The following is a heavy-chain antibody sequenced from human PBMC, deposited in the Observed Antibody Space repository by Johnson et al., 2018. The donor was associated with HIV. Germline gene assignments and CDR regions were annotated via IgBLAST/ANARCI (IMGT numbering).Heavy chain of an antibody. CDR1: GFTFSSYA. CDR3: ARGSSSTSCRGNYVAFDI. D-gene: IGHD2-2*01. V-gene: IGHV3-11*04. J-gene: IGHJ3*02. CDR2: IRCGGSTK. Sequence: QVQLVESGGGVVQPGRSLRLSCAASGFTFSSYAMSWIRQAPGNGLEWVSYIRCGGSTKYYADSVKGRFTIYRDNAKNSLYLQMNSLRAGDTAGYDCARGSSSTSCRGNYVAFDIWGQGTMVTVSS.